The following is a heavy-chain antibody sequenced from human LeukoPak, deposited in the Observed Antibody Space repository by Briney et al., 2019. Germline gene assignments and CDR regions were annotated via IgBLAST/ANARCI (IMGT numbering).Heavy chain of an antibody. CDR1: GFTFSIYA. Sequence: GGSLRLSCAASGFTFSIYAMTWVRQAPGKGLEWVSSISGSGGSTYYADSVKGRFTISKSNSKDTVYLQMNSLRAEDTAVYYCAKVLRGLAYYGDYSDWGQGTLVTVSS. V-gene: IGHV3-23*01. D-gene: IGHD4-17*01. CDR3: AKVLRGLAYYGDYSD. J-gene: IGHJ4*02. CDR2: ISGSGGST.